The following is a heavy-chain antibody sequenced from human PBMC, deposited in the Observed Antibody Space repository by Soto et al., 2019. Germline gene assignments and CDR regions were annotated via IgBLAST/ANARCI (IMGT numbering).Heavy chain of an antibody. CDR3: AREEDLYGSGSYHHYGMDV. CDR1: GFTFSSYG. J-gene: IGHJ6*02. CDR2: ISYDGSNK. D-gene: IGHD3-10*01. Sequence: QVQLVESGGGVVQPGRSLRLSCAASGFTFSSYGMHWVRQAPGKGLEWVAVISYDGSNKYYADSVKGRFTISRDNSKNTLYLQMNSLRAEDTAVYYCAREEDLYGSGSYHHYGMDVWGQGTTVTVSS. V-gene: IGHV3-30*03.